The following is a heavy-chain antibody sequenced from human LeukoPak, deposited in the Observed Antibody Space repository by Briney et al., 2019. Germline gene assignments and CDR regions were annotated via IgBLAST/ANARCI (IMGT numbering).Heavy chain of an antibody. CDR1: GGTFSSYA. V-gene: IGHV1-69*05. CDR3: ARGTTLKDYFQH. CDR2: IIPIFGTA. Sequence: ASVKVSCKASGGTFSSYAISWVRQAPGQGLEWMGGIIPIFGTANYAQKFQGRVTITTDESTSTAYMELSSLRSEDTAVYYCARGTTLKDYFQHWGQGTLVTVSS. J-gene: IGHJ1*01. D-gene: IGHD2/OR15-2a*01.